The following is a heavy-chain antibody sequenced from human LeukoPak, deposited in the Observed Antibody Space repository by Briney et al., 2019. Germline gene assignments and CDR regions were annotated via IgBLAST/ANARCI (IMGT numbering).Heavy chain of an antibody. CDR3: ARVTTVTTSAFDI. CDR2: IYYSGST. Sequence: PSQTLSLTCTVSGGSISSGGYYWSWIRQHPGTGLEWIGYIYYSGSTYYNPSLKSRVTISVDTSKNQFSLKLSSVTAADTAVYYCARVTTVTTSAFDIWGQGTMVTVSS. CDR1: GGSISSGGYY. D-gene: IGHD4-17*01. V-gene: IGHV4-31*03. J-gene: IGHJ3*02.